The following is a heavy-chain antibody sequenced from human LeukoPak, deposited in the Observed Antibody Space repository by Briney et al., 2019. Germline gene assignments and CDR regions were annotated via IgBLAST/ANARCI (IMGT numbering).Heavy chain of an antibody. CDR1: GFTFSSYA. CDR2: ISYDGSNK. J-gene: IGHJ6*02. D-gene: IGHD2-2*01. Sequence: GGSLRLSCAASGFTFSSYAMHWVRQAPGKGLEWVAVISYDGSNKYYADSVKGRLTISRDNSKNTLYLQMNSLRAEDTAVYYCARDLELYCSSTSCLGYGMDVWGQGTTVTVSS. CDR3: ARDLELYCSSTSCLGYGMDV. V-gene: IGHV3-30-3*01.